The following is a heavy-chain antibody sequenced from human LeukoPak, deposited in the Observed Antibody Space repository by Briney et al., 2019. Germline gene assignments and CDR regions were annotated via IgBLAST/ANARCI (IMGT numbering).Heavy chain of an antibody. J-gene: IGHJ4*02. CDR2: INHSGSA. CDR3: ASRPTGGMATLTGYFDN. Sequence: ASETLSLTCAVYGGSFSGYSWNWIRQPPGKGLEWIGEINHSGSANYNPSLKSRVTISVDTSKNQFSLKLSSATAADTAVYYCASRPTGGMATLTGYFDNWGQGTLVTVSS. CDR1: GGSFSGYS. D-gene: IGHD5-24*01. V-gene: IGHV4-34*01.